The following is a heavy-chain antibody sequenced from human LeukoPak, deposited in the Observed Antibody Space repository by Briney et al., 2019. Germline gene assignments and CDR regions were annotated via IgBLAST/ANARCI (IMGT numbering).Heavy chain of an antibody. Sequence: GGSLRLSCAASGFTFSSYSMNWVRQAPGKGLEWVSVIYSGGSTYYADSVKGRFTISRDNSKNTLYLQMNSLRAEDTAVYYCARDRYWGQGTLVTVSS. CDR3: ARDRY. J-gene: IGHJ4*02. CDR2: IYSGGST. CDR1: GFTFSSYS. V-gene: IGHV3-53*01.